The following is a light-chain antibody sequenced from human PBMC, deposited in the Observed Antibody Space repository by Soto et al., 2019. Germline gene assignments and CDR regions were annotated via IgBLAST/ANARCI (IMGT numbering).Light chain of an antibody. CDR2: GAS. CDR3: QQYGSSPGT. V-gene: IGKV3-20*01. J-gene: IGKJ2*02. CDR1: QSVSSNF. Sequence: EIVLTQSPGTPSLSPGERATLSCRASQSVSSNFLAWYQQKPGQAPKLLISGASSRATGIPDRFSGSGSGTDFTLTISRLEPEDFALYSCQQYGSSPGTFGQGTKLEIK.